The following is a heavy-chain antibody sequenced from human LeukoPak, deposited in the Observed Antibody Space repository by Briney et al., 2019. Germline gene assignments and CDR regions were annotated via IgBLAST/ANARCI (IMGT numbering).Heavy chain of an antibody. V-gene: IGHV1-2*02. D-gene: IGHD6-13*01. J-gene: IGHJ4*02. CDR2: INPNSGGT. CDR1: GYTFTGYY. Sequence: VASVKVSCKASGYTFTGYYMHWVRQAPGQGLEWMGWINPNSGGTNYAQKFQGRVTMTRDTSISTAYMELSRLRSDDTAVYYCARAGAYSSPSLDYWGQGTLVTVSS. CDR3: ARAGAYSSPSLDY.